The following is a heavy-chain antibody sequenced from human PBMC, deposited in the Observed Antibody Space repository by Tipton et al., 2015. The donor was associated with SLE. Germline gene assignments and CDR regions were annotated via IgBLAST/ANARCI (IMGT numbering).Heavy chain of an antibody. V-gene: IGHV4-31*03. CDR1: GGSVVSGDYS. J-gene: IGHJ6*03. D-gene: IGHD1-26*01. CDR3: ATGYGGSYSYYYYMDV. Sequence: TLSLTCTVSGGSVVSGDYSCNWIRQHPGKGLEWIGNIYYSGRTYYNPSLKSRISISADTSKNQFSLRLSSVTAADTAVYYCATGYGGSYSYYYYMDVWGKGTTVTV. CDR2: IYYSGRT.